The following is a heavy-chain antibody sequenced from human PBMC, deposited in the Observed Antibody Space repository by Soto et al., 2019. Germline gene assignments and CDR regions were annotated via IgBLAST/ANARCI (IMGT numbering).Heavy chain of an antibody. D-gene: IGHD4-17*01. CDR3: AHSLKADYGDYAPFDY. CDR1: GFSLSTSGVG. V-gene: IGHV2-5*02. Sequence: QITLKESGPTLVKPTQTLTLTCTFSGFSLSTSGVGVGWIRQPPGKALEWLALIYWDDDKRYSPSLKSRLTITNDTSENQVVLTMTNMDPVDTATYYCAHSLKADYGDYAPFDYWGQGTLVTVSS. J-gene: IGHJ4*02. CDR2: IYWDDDK.